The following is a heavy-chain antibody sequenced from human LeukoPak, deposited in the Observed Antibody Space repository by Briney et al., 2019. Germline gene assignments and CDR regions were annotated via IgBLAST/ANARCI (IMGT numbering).Heavy chain of an antibody. CDR2: RKSDGSEE. Sequence: PGGSLRLSCAASGVTFTMDLMSWVRQATRQGMEWVAQRKSDGSEEDYAVSVQRRFTISRDNAKSTLYQQVNSQRVEDTAVYYCARDVHEQWSVLGVYHYGFDVWGQGTTLTVSS. D-gene: IGHD6-19*01. J-gene: IGHJ6*02. CDR1: GVTFTMDL. CDR3: ARDVHEQWSVLGVYHYGFDV. V-gene: IGHV3-7*04.